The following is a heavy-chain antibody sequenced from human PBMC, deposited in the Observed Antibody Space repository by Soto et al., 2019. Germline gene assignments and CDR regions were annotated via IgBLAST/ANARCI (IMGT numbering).Heavy chain of an antibody. CDR1: GGSTKFYY. Sequence: QVLLQESGPGLVKPSGTLSLTCTLSGGSTKFYYWSWIRQSPGKGLEWIGYVYHSGTTNYNPSLKSRVTISIETSKNQFSLELNSITAADAAVYHCARMNGDNGWVDPWGQGTLVTVSS. CDR3: ARMNGDNGWVDP. CDR2: VYHSGTT. J-gene: IGHJ5*02. V-gene: IGHV4-59*01. D-gene: IGHD4-17*01.